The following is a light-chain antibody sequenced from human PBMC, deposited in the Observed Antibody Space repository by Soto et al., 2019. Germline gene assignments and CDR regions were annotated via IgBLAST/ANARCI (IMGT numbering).Light chain of an antibody. Sequence: AGQMTQSPSSLSASVGDRVTITCRASQGIRTDLGWYQQTPGKAPKLLISGASSLQSGVPSRFSGSGSGADFTLTISSLQPEDSATYYCLQDYSYPRTFGQGTKVDIK. J-gene: IGKJ1*01. CDR1: QGIRTD. V-gene: IGKV1-6*01. CDR2: GAS. CDR3: LQDYSYPRT.